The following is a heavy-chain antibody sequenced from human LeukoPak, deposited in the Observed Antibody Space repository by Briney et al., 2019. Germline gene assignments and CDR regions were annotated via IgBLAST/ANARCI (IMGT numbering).Heavy chain of an antibody. D-gene: IGHD6-19*01. Sequence: PGGSLRLSCAASGFTFSSYAMSWVRQAPGKGLEWVSAISGSGGSTYYADSVKGRFTISRDNAKNSLYLQMTSLRAEDTAVYYCARSYGSGWYFFDYWGQGTLVTVSS. V-gene: IGHV3-23*01. CDR1: GFTFSSYA. CDR3: ARSYGSGWYFFDY. CDR2: ISGSGGST. J-gene: IGHJ4*02.